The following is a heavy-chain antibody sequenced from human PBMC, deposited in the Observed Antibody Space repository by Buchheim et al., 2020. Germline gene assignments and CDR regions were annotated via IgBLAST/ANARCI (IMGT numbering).Heavy chain of an antibody. Sequence: EVQLVESGGGLVKPGGSLRLSCAASGFTFSSYSMNWVRQAPGKGLEWVSSISSSSSYIYYADSVKGRFTISSDNATTSLYLQMNSLRAEDTAVYYCARDHPPEAVITRSFDYWGQGTL. CDR2: ISSSSSYI. CDR3: ARDHPPEAVITRSFDY. D-gene: IGHD3-22*01. V-gene: IGHV3-21*01. J-gene: IGHJ4*02. CDR1: GFTFSSYS.